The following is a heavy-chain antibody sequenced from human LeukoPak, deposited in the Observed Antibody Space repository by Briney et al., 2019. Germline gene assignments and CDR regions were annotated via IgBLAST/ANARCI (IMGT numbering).Heavy chain of an antibody. CDR2: ISASGRST. Sequence: GGSLRLSCAASGFTFSSYAMSWVRQAPGKGLEWVSAISASGRSTYYADSVKGRFTISRVNSKNTLYLQMNSLRAEDTAVYYCAKDTGYCSSTSCELDYWGQGTLVTVSS. V-gene: IGHV3-23*01. J-gene: IGHJ4*02. CDR1: GFTFSSYA. D-gene: IGHD2-2*01. CDR3: AKDTGYCSSTSCELDY.